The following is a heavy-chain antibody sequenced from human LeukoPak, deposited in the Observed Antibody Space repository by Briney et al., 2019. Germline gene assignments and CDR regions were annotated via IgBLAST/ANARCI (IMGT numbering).Heavy chain of an antibody. V-gene: IGHV1-46*01. Sequence: ASVKVSCKASGYTFTSYYMHWVRQAPGQGLEWMGIINPSGGSTSYAQKFQGRVTMTRNTSIGTAYMELSSLRSEDTAVYYCARSLAVGGTRAYWGQGTLVTVSS. J-gene: IGHJ4*02. CDR1: GYTFTSYY. CDR3: ARSLAVGGTRAY. CDR2: INPSGGST. D-gene: IGHD6-19*01.